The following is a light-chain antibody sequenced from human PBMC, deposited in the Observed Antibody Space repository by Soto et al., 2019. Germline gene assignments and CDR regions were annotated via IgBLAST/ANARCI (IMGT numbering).Light chain of an antibody. CDR3: QQRTKWRT. J-gene: IGKJ1*01. V-gene: IGKV3-11*01. CDR1: QSVSSS. CDR2: DAS. Sequence: EFVLTQSPATLSLSPGERATLSCRASQSVSSSLAWYQQKPGQAPRLLIYDASNRATGIPARFSGSGSGTDFTLTISSLEPEDFAVYYCQQRTKWRTFGQGTKVDIK.